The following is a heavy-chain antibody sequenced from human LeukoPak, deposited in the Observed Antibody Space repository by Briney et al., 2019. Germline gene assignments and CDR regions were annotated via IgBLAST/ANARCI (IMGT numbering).Heavy chain of an antibody. CDR2: ISGSGGST. CDR1: GFTFSSYA. CDR3: ATDRRITIFGVAPHQPPFDY. V-gene: IGHV3-23*01. J-gene: IGHJ4*02. D-gene: IGHD3-3*01. Sequence: PGGSLRLSCAASGFTFSSYAMSWVRQAPGKGLEWVSAISGSGGSTYYADSVKGRFTISRDNSKNTLYLQMNSLRAEDTALYYCATDRRITIFGVAPHQPPFDYWGQGTLVTVSS.